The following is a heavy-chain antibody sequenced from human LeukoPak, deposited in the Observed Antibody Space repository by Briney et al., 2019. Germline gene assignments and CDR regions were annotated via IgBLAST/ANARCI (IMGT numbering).Heavy chain of an antibody. J-gene: IGHJ3*02. V-gene: IGHV3-74*01. Sequence: QAGGSLRLSCAASGFTFSSYWMHWVRHAPVKGLVWVSRINGDGSGTSYAASVKGRFTISRDNAKNTLYLQMNSLRVEDTAVYYCASGDAHAFDIWGQGTMVTVSS. D-gene: IGHD3-10*01. CDR3: ASGDAHAFDI. CDR2: INGDGSGT. CDR1: GFTFSSYW.